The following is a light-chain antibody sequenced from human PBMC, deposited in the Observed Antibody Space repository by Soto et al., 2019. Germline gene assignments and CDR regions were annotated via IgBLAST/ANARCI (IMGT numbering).Light chain of an antibody. CDR2: DVT. J-gene: IGLJ1*01. CDR3: YSYAGRYSFV. CDR1: SSDVGAYNY. V-gene: IGLV2-11*01. Sequence: QSALTQPRSVSGSPGQSVTISCTGTSSDVGAYNYVSWYQQHPGKAPKLMIYDVTKRPSGVPDRFSASKSGNTASLTISGLQAEDEADYYCYSYAGRYSFVFGTGTKLTVL.